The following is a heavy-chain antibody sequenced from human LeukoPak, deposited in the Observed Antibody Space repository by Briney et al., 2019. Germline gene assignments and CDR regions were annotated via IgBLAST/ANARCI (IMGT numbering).Heavy chain of an antibody. D-gene: IGHD3-16*01. J-gene: IGHJ4*02. CDR1: GYTFTSYN. CDR2: VNPSSGDT. Sequence: ALVKVSCKTSGYTFTSYNMHWVRLAPGQGLEWMGVVNPSSGDTSYEQKFQGRVTMTRDTSTNTVYMELSSLRSEDTAVYYCARRSVTFSFDYWGQGTLVTVSS. V-gene: IGHV1-46*01. CDR3: ARRSVTFSFDY.